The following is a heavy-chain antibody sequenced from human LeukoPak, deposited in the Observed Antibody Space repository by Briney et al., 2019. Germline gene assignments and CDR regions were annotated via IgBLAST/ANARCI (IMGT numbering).Heavy chain of an antibody. V-gene: IGHV3-30*02. D-gene: IGHD3-16*01. CDR3: AKHGLRGGTYVADF. Sequence: GGSLRLSCAASGFTFSDFGIHWVRQAPGKGLDWVTFIRDDGSDKYYTGSVRGRFTISRDNSKRTSDLQMNSLRVEDTAVYYCAKHGLRGGTYVADFWGQGTLVTVSS. CDR2: IRDDGSDK. CDR1: GFTFSDFG. J-gene: IGHJ4*02.